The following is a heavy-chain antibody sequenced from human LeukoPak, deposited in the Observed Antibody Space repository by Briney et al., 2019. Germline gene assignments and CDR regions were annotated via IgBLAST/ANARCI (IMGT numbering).Heavy chain of an antibody. CDR3: AKHNSYGSLWSAFDI. Sequence: PGGSLRLSCAASGFTFSSHWMHWVRQAPGKGLEWVSAISDSGGSTYYADSVKGRFTISRDNSKNTLYLQMNSLRAEDTAVYYCAKHNSYGSLWSAFDIWGQGTMVTVSS. CDR2: ISDSGGST. V-gene: IGHV3-23*01. CDR1: GFTFSSHW. D-gene: IGHD5-18*01. J-gene: IGHJ3*02.